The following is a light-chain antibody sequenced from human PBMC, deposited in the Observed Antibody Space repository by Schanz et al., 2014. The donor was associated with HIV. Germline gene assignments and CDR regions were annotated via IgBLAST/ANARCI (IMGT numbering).Light chain of an antibody. V-gene: IGLV2-14*01. CDR1: SSDVGGYNY. J-gene: IGLJ2*01. Sequence: QSALTQPASVSGSPGQSITISCTGTSSDVGGYNYVSWYQQHLGKAPKLMIYDVSNRPSGVSNRFSGSKSGNTASLTISGLQSEDEADYYCSSYANTDTVLFGGGTKLTVL. CDR3: SSYANTDTVL. CDR2: DVS.